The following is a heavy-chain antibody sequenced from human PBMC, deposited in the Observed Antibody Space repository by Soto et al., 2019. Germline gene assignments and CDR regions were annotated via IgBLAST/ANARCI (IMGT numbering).Heavy chain of an antibody. J-gene: IGHJ3*02. D-gene: IGHD2-15*01. Sequence: EVQLLESGGGLVQPGGSLRLSCTASGFTFSSYAMSWVGEAPGKGLEWVSAISGSGGTSYYADSVKGRFTISRDNSKNTLYLQMNSLRAEDTAMYYCAKGSGVTCYSASYIWGQGTMVTVSS. CDR3: AKGSGVTCYSASYI. V-gene: IGHV3-23*01. CDR1: GFTFSSYA. CDR2: ISGSGGTS.